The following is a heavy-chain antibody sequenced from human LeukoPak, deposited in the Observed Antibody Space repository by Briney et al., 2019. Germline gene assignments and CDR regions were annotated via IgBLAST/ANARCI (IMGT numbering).Heavy chain of an antibody. CDR3: AKDPYGYDSSGYHDY. D-gene: IGHD3-22*01. J-gene: IGHJ4*02. Sequence: GGSLRLSCAASGFTFYDYAMHWVRHAPGKGLEWVSGISWNSGSIGYADSVKGRFTISRDNAKNSLYLQMNSLRAEDTALYYCAKDPYGYDSSGYHDYWGQGTLVTVSS. CDR1: GFTFYDYA. CDR2: ISWNSGSI. V-gene: IGHV3-9*01.